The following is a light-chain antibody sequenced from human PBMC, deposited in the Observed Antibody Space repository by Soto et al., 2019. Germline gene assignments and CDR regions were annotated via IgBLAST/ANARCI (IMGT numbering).Light chain of an antibody. CDR3: HQRSNWPRT. Sequence: EIVLTQSPATLSLYPGERATLSCRASQSVSSYLAWYQQKPGQTPRLLIYDASNRATGIPARFSGSGSGTDFTLTISSLEPEDFAIYYCHQRSNWPRTFGQGTRVEIK. J-gene: IGKJ1*01. CDR2: DAS. V-gene: IGKV3-11*01. CDR1: QSVSSY.